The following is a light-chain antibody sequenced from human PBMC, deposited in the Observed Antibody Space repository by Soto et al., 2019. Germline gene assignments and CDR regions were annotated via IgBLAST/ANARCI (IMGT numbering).Light chain of an antibody. V-gene: IGLV1-44*01. CDR2: RTN. J-gene: IGLJ3*02. Sequence: QSVLTQPPSTSGTPGQRVTISCSGSSSNIGSNTVNWYQQFPGTAPKLLIYRTNQRSSGVPDRFSGSKSGTSASLAISGLQSEDEADYYCAAWDESLNGWLFGGGTKLTVL. CDR3: AAWDESLNGWL. CDR1: SSNIGSNT.